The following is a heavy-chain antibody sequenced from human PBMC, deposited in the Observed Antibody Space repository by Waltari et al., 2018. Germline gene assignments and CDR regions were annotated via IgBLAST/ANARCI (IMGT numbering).Heavy chain of an antibody. V-gene: IGHV3-23*01. CDR1: GFTFTSSA. CDR2: ISGSGGRS. D-gene: IGHD1-26*01. J-gene: IGHJ5*02. CDR3: AKDQAGATPDWFDP. Sequence: EVQLLESGGGLVQPGGSLRLSCAASGFTFTSSAMSWVRQAPGKGLEWVSGISGSGGRSYYADSVKGRFTISRENSKNTLYLQMNSLRAEDTAVYYCAKDQAGATPDWFDPWGQGTLVIVSS.